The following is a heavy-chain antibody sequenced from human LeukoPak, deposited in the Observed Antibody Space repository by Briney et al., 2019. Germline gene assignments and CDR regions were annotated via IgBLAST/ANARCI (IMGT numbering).Heavy chain of an antibody. CDR3: AKDIGGSGAY. V-gene: IGHV3-23*01. D-gene: IGHD3-16*01. CDR2: VGGSGGDT. Sequence: GGSLRLSCAASGFTFRSYAMSCVRQAPGKGLEWVSAVGGSGGDTYYADSVQGRFTISRDNSKNTVYLQMNSLRAEDTAIYYCAKDIGGSGAYWGQGTLVTVSS. CDR1: GFTFRSYA. J-gene: IGHJ4*02.